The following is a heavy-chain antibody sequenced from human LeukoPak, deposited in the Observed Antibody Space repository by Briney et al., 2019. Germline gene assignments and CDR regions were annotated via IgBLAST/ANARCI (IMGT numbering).Heavy chain of an antibody. CDR2: ISGSGANT. CDR1: GFTFSSYA. D-gene: IGHD1-1*01. V-gene: IGHV3-23*01. J-gene: IGHJ3*02. Sequence: GGSLRLSCAASGFTFSSYAMSWVRQAPGKGLEWVSVISGSGANTNYADSVKGRFTISRDNSKNTLYLQMTSLRAEDTAIYYCAKSQSPQWRRYDTYNDASDIWGQGTMVTVSS. CDR3: AKSQSPQWRRYDTYNDASDI.